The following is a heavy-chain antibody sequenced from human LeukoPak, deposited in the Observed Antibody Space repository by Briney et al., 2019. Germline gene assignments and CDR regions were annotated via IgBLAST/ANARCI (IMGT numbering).Heavy chain of an antibody. V-gene: IGHV3-23*01. CDR3: AKWGDYDVLAGYYVSDY. J-gene: IGHJ4*02. CDR1: GFTFSNYA. D-gene: IGHD3-9*01. CDR2: ITGGGSGI. Sequence: GASLRLSCAASGFTFSNYAMSWVRQAPGKGLEWVSAITGGGSGIYYADSMKSRFTISRDNSKNTLYLQINSLRAEDTAVYYCAKWGDYDVLAGYYVSDYWGQGTLVTVSS.